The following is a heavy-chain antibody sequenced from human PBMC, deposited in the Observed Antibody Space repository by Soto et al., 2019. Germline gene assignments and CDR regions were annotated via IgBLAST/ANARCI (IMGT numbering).Heavy chain of an antibody. CDR1: GGSISSYY. D-gene: IGHD6-13*01. J-gene: IGHJ4*02. Sequence: QVQLQESGPGLVKPSETLSLTCTVSGGSISSYYWSWIRQPPGKGLEWIGYIYYSGSTNYNPSLKSRVTISVDTSKYQFSLKLSSVTAADTAVYYCAREGYSSSWYDYWGQGTLVTVSS. V-gene: IGHV4-59*01. CDR2: IYYSGST. CDR3: AREGYSSSWYDY.